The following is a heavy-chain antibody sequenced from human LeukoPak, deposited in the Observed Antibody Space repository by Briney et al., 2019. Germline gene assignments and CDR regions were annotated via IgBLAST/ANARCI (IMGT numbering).Heavy chain of an antibody. CDR1: GGSISSYY. Sequence: SETLSFTCTGSGGSISSYYWNWLRQPPGKGLEGIGYMYYSGSTNYKPSLKRRLTISLNTSKNQFSLKLSSVSAADTAFYFCAARAGMYYDYVWGNYRLSDWFDPWGQGTGATVSA. J-gene: IGHJ5*02. CDR2: MYYSGST. CDR3: AARAGMYYDYVWGNYRLSDWFDP. D-gene: IGHD3-16*02. V-gene: IGHV4-59*01.